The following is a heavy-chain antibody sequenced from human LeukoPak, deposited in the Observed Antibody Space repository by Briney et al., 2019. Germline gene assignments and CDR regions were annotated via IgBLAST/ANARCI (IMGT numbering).Heavy chain of an antibody. J-gene: IGHJ4*02. V-gene: IGHV4-34*01. CDR1: GGSFSGYY. D-gene: IGHD5-12*01. CDR3: ARGLAKYYFDY. Sequence: SETPSLTCAVYGGSFSGYYWSWIRQPPGKGLEWIGEINHSGSTNYNPSLKSRVTISVDTSKNQFSLKLSSVTAADTAVYYCARGLAKYYFDYWGQGTLVTVSS. CDR2: INHSGST.